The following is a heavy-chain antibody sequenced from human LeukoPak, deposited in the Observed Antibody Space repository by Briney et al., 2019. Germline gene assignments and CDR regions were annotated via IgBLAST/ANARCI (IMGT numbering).Heavy chain of an antibody. J-gene: IGHJ4*02. Sequence: GGSLSLSCAASGSAFTFWMSWVRQAPGKGVEGVANIKQDGREKYYVGSVRGRFTVSRDNARKSLYLQMNSLRAEDTAVYYCASGFLDDFWSGHFWGQGTPVTVSS. CDR1: GSAFTFW. CDR3: ASGFLDDFWSGHF. V-gene: IGHV3-7*01. CDR2: IKQDGREK. D-gene: IGHD3-3*01.